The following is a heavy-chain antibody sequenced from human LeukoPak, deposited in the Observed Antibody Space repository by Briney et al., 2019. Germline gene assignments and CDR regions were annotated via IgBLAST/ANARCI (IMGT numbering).Heavy chain of an antibody. CDR2: INSDGSST. Sequence: PGGSLRLSCAASGFTFSSYWMHWVRQAPGKGLVWVSRINSDGSSTSYADSVKGRFTISRDNAKNTLYLQMNSLRAEDTAVYYCARLAQGGSFKKEGFDYWGQGTLVTVSS. CDR1: GFTFSSYW. V-gene: IGHV3-74*01. D-gene: IGHD1-26*01. CDR3: ARLAQGGSFKKEGFDY. J-gene: IGHJ4*02.